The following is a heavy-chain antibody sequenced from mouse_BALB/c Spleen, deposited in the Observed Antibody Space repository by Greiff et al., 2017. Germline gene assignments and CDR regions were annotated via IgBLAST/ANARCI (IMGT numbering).Heavy chain of an antibody. J-gene: IGHJ2*01. CDR2: ISSGGST. D-gene: IGHD1-1*01. V-gene: IGHV5-6-5*01. CDR3: AREGSSYLDY. Sequence: DVMLVESGGGLVKPGGSLKLSCAASGFTFSSYAMSWVRQTPEKRLEWVASISSGGSTYYPDSVKGRFTISRDNARNILYLQMSSLRSEDTAMYYCAREGSSYLDYWGQGTTLTVSS. CDR1: GFTFSSYA.